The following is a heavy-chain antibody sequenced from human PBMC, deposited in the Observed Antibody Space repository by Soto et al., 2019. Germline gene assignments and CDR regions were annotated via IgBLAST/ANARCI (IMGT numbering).Heavy chain of an antibody. J-gene: IGHJ4*02. D-gene: IGHD3-22*01. Sequence: QVQLVQSGAEVKKPGSSVKVSCKASGGTFSSYAISWVRQAPGQGLEWMGGIIPIFGTANYAQKFQGRVTIXXEXSXITAYMELSSLRSEDTAVYYCAGGRGYYDSSGYIDYWGQGTLVTVSS. CDR3: AGGRGYYDSSGYIDY. V-gene: IGHV1-69*12. CDR1: GGTFSSYA. CDR2: IIPIFGTA.